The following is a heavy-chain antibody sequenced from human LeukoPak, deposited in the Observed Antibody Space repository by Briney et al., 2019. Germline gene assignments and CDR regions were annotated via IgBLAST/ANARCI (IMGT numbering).Heavy chain of an antibody. J-gene: IGHJ4*02. V-gene: IGHV3-74*03. D-gene: IGHD5-12*01. CDR2: INTDGSTT. CDR1: GFTFSSYW. CDR3: AARPPVIVAGPFDY. Sequence: GGSLRLSCAASGFTFSSYWMDWVRQAPGKGLVWVSRINTDGSTTKYADSVKGRFTISRDNAKNTLYLQMNSLRAEDTAVYFCAARPPVIVAGPFDYWGQGILVTVSS.